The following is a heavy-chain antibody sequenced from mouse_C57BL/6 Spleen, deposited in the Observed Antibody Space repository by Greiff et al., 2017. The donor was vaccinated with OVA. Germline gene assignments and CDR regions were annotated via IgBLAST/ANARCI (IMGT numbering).Heavy chain of an antibody. D-gene: IGHD2-4*01. CDR1: GYAFSSSW. CDR2: IYPGDGDT. Sequence: VQLVESGPELVKPGASVKISCKASGYAFSSSWMNWVKQRPGKGLEWIGRIYPGDGDTNYNGKFKGKATLTADKSSSTAYMQLSSRTSEDSAVYFCARDDYDPYYYAMDYWGQGTSVTVSS. V-gene: IGHV1-82*01. CDR3: ARDDYDPYYYAMDY. J-gene: IGHJ4*01.